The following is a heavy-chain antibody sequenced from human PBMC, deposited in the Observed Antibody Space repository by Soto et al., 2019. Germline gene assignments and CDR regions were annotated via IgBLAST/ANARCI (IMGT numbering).Heavy chain of an antibody. Sequence: SETLSLTCTVSCGSISSGGYYWSWIRQHPGKGLEWIGYIYYSGSTYYNPSLKSRVTISVDTSKNQFSLKLSSVTAADTAVYYCARLSSRMINAFDIWGQGTMVTVSS. D-gene: IGHD3-16*01. CDR1: CGSISSGGYY. V-gene: IGHV4-30-4*08. CDR2: IYYSGST. J-gene: IGHJ3*02. CDR3: ARLSSRMINAFDI.